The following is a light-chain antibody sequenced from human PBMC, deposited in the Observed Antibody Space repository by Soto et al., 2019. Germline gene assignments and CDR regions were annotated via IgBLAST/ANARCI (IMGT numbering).Light chain of an antibody. J-gene: IGLJ1*01. CDR3: AAWDDNLNGPV. V-gene: IGLV1-44*01. CDR2: TTG. Sequence: QAVVTQPPSASGTPGQRVTISCSGSSSNIGRNSVNWYQQLPGTAPKLLIYTTGQRPSGVPDRFFGSKSGTSASLAISGLRSEDEAEYYCAAWDDNLNGPVFGTGTKLTVL. CDR1: SSNIGRNS.